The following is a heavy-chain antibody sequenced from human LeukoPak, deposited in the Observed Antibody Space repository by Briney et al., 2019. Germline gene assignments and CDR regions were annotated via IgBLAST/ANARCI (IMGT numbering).Heavy chain of an antibody. Sequence: GGSLRLSCAASKFTFSTSAMSWVRQATGKGLEWVSAISGSGANTYYGDSVKGRFPISRDNSKNTVSLEMNSLRSDDTAVYYAAKEPQTYYDVMTGYPNYYFDYWGQGTLVTVSS. CDR1: KFTFSTSA. V-gene: IGHV3-23*01. J-gene: IGHJ4*02. D-gene: IGHD3-9*01. CDR3: AKEPQTYYDVMTGYPNYYFDY. CDR2: ISGSGANT.